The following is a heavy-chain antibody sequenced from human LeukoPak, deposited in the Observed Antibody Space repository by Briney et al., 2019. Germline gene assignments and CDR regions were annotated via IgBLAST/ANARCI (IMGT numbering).Heavy chain of an antibody. V-gene: IGHV3-23*01. CDR3: ARDVMDVGFADY. CDR1: GFTFSSYA. CDR2: ISGSGGST. Sequence: GGSLRLSCAASGFTFSSYAMSWVRQAPGKGLEWVSAISGSGGSTYYADSVKGRFTISRDNSKNTLYLQMNSLRAEDTAVYYCARDVMDVGFADYWGQGTLVTVSS. J-gene: IGHJ4*02. D-gene: IGHD2-21*01.